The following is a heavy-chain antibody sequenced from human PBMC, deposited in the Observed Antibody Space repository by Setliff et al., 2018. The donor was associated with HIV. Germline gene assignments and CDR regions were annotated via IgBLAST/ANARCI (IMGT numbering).Heavy chain of an antibody. CDR3: ARGHCSGTNCYGVDYYGMDV. CDR2: IYHSEYT. D-gene: IGHD2-2*01. CDR1: GGSISSDNW. Sequence: PATLSLTCAVSGGSISSDNWWTWVRQAPGKGLEWIGEIYHSEYTNYNPSLKSRVSMSVDKSKNQFSVKLTSVTAADTAVYYCARGHCSGTNCYGVDYYGMDVWGQGTTVTVSS. J-gene: IGHJ6*02. V-gene: IGHV4-4*03.